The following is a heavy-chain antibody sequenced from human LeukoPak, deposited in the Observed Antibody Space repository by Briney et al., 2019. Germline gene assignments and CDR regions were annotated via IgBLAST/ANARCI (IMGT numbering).Heavy chain of an antibody. J-gene: IGHJ4*02. CDR1: GFTFSSYS. CDR2: ISSSSSYI. D-gene: IGHD1-1*01. V-gene: IGHV3-21*01. Sequence: PGGSLRLSCAASGFTFSSYSMNWIRQAPGKGLEWVSSISSSSSYIYYADSVKGRFTISRDNAKNSLYLQMNSLRAEDTAVYYCAREPMTGIDYWGQGTLVTVSS. CDR3: AREPMTGIDY.